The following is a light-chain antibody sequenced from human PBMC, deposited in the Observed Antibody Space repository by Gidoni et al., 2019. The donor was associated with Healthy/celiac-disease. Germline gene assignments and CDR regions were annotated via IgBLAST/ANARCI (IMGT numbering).Light chain of an antibody. CDR1: QGVSSY. CDR2: AAS. CDR3: QQLNSYPPFT. Sequence: DIQLTQSPSFLSASVGDRVTITCRASQGVSSYLAWYQQKPGKAPTLLIYAASTLQSGVPSRFSGSGSGTGFTLTISSLQPEDFATYYCQQLNSYPPFTFGPGTKVDIK. J-gene: IGKJ3*01. V-gene: IGKV1-9*01.